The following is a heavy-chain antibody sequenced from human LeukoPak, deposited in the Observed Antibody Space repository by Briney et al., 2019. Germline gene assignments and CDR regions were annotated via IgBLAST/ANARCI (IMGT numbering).Heavy chain of an antibody. CDR2: INYRGSA. CDR1: GVSISSVDYY. CDR3: ARDTVPGDSFDI. V-gene: IGHV4-31*03. Sequence: PSETLSLTGTVSGVSISSVDYYWSWTRQYPGKGLEWIGYINYRGSAYYNPSLKSRVTISVDTSKNQFSLKLTSVTAADTAVYYCARDTVPGDSFDIWGQGTMVTVSS. J-gene: IGHJ3*02.